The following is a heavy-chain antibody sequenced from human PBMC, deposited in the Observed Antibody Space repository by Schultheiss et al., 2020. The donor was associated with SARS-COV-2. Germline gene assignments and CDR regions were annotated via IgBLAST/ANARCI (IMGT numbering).Heavy chain of an antibody. CDR3: TVQLRFTPGPYYYYGMDV. Sequence: SVKVSCKASGGTFSSYAISWVRQAPGQGLEWMGRIIPILGIANYAQKFQGRVTITADKSTSTAYMELSSLRSEDTAVYYCTVQLRFTPGPYYYYGMDVWGQGTTVTVSS. D-gene: IGHD3-3*01. J-gene: IGHJ6*02. CDR2: IIPILGIA. V-gene: IGHV1-69*04. CDR1: GGTFSSYA.